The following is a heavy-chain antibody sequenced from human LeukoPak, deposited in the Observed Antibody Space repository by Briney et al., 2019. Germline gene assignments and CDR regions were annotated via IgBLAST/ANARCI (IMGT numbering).Heavy chain of an antibody. D-gene: IGHD6-13*01. Sequence: GGSLRLSCAASGFTFSSSWMTWARQAPGKGLEWVASINQDGGEIHYVDSVKGRFTISRDNAKNSLYLQMNSLRAEDTAVYYCARHIAAAGRVLEHWGQGTLVTVSS. CDR2: INQDGGEI. CDR3: ARHIAAAGRVLEH. CDR1: GFTFSSSW. J-gene: IGHJ5*02. V-gene: IGHV3-7*03.